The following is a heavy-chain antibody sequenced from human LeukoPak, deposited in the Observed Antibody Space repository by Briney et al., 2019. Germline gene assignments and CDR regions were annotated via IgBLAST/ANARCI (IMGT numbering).Heavy chain of an antibody. CDR3: ATDQTYSSSSGYWFDP. D-gene: IGHD6-6*01. Sequence: ASVKASCKVSGYTLTELSMHWVRQAPGKGLEWMGGFDPEDGETIYAQKFQGRVTMTEDTSTDTAYMELSSLRSEDTAVYYCATDQTYSSSSGYWFDPWGQGTLVTVSS. CDR1: GYTLTELS. V-gene: IGHV1-24*01. CDR2: FDPEDGET. J-gene: IGHJ5*02.